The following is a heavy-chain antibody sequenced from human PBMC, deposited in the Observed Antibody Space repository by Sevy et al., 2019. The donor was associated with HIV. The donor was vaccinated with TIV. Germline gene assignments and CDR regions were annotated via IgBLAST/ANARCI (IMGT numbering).Heavy chain of an antibody. CDR1: GYTLTEFS. CDR3: ATTKEYYDSSGYPFDS. D-gene: IGHD3-22*01. V-gene: IGHV1-24*01. J-gene: IGHJ4*02. CDR2: FDPEDGER. Sequence: ASVKVSCKVPGYTLTEFSMHWVRQAPGKGLEWMATFDPEDGERIYSQKFQVRFTMTEDTSTHTAYMELNSLGSEDTAVYDCATTKEYYDSSGYPFDSWGQGTLVTVSS.